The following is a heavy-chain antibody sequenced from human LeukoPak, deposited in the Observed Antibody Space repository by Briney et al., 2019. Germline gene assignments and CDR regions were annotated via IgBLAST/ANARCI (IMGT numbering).Heavy chain of an antibody. Sequence: PSGTLSLTCAVSGYSISTAYYWGWIRQPPGKGLEWIGSIYRTGNTHYNPSLKDRVTLSVDTSKNQFSLNLRSMTAADTAVYYCAGRVITNPWWGRGTLVTVSS. V-gene: IGHV4-38-2*01. D-gene: IGHD1-1*01. J-gene: IGHJ4*02. CDR1: GYSISTAYY. CDR3: AGRVITNPW. CDR2: IYRTGNT.